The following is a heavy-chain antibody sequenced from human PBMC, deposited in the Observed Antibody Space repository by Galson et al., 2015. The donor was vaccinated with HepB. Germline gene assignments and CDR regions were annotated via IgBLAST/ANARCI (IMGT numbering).Heavy chain of an antibody. Sequence: SETLSLTCAVYGGSFSGYYWSWIRQPPGKGLEWIGEINHSGSTNYNPSLKNRVTISVDTSKNQFSLKLSSVTAADTAVYYCARFRSAAYGDYGRYFDLWGRGTLVTVSS. CDR1: GGSFSGYY. D-gene: IGHD4-17*01. J-gene: IGHJ2*01. V-gene: IGHV4-34*01. CDR3: ARFRSAAYGDYGRYFDL. CDR2: INHSGST.